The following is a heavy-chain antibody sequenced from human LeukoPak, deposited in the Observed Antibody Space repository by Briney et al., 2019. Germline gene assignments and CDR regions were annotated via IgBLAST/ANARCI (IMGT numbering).Heavy chain of an antibody. Sequence: SETLSLTCTVSGGSISSYYWSWIRQPPGKGLEWIGYIYYSGSTNYNPSLKSRVTISVDTSKNQFSLKLSSVTAAGTAVYYCAGHTPYYYDSSGYYDLEYFRHWGQGTLVTVSS. CDR1: GGSISSYY. CDR2: IYYSGST. CDR3: AGHTPYYYDSSGYYDLEYFRH. V-gene: IGHV4-59*01. J-gene: IGHJ1*01. D-gene: IGHD3-22*01.